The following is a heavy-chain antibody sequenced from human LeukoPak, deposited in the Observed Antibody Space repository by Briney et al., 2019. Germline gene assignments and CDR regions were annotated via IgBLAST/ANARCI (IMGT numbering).Heavy chain of an antibody. J-gene: IGHJ4*02. CDR1: GITFSSYG. CDR2: IRYDGSNK. D-gene: IGHD3-3*01. Sequence: GGSLRLSCAASGITFSSYGMHWVRQAPGKGLGWVAFIRYDGSNKYYAGSVKGRFTISRDNSENTVYLQMGGLRAEDTAVYYCAKGDDFWSGYYKEGFDYWSQGTLVTVSS. CDR3: AKGDDFWSGYYKEGFDY. V-gene: IGHV3-30*02.